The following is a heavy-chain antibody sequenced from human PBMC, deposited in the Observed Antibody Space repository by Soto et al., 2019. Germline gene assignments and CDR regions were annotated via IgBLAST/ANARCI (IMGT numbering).Heavy chain of an antibody. Sequence: SEALSLTCAVSGGSISSGGYSWSWIRQPPGKGLEWIGYIYHSGSTYYNPSLKSRVTISVDRSKNQFSLKLSSVTAADTAVYYCARDPIVWGQGTLVTVSS. CDR2: IYHSGST. D-gene: IGHD2-15*01. CDR1: GGSISSGGYS. V-gene: IGHV4-30-2*01. CDR3: ARDPIV. J-gene: IGHJ4*02.